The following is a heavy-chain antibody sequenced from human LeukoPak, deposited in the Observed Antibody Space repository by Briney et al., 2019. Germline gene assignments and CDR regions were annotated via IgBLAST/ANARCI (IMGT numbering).Heavy chain of an antibody. J-gene: IGHJ4*02. V-gene: IGHV1-2*02. Sequence: ASVKVSCKTSGYIFTGYFLQWVRQAPGQGLEWMGWISPDNGGIHYAQKFQGRVTMTRDTSISTVYMELSRLRSDDTAVYYCARDLGVCRTTSCYFDFWGQGTLVTVSS. D-gene: IGHD2-2*01. CDR1: GYIFTGYF. CDR2: ISPDNGGI. CDR3: ARDLGVCRTTSCYFDF.